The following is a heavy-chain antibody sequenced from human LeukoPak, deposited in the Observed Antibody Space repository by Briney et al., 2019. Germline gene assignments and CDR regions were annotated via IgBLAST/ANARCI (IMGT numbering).Heavy chain of an antibody. D-gene: IGHD3-9*01. CDR2: ITGIGGNT. Sequence: GGSLRLSRAASGFTFSNYAMSWVRQAPGKGLEWVSAITGIGGNTYYADSVKGRFTISRDNSKNTVFLQMNSLRAEDTAVYYCAKWGDYDVLTGYYVSDYWGQGTLVTVSS. CDR1: GFTFSNYA. V-gene: IGHV3-23*01. CDR3: AKWGDYDVLTGYYVSDY. J-gene: IGHJ4*02.